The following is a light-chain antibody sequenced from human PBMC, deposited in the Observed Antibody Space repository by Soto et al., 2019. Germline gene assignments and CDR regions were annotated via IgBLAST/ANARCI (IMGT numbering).Light chain of an antibody. CDR2: AAS. J-gene: IGKJ1*01. CDR3: QQSYSTPSWT. Sequence: DIPMTQSPSSLSASVGDRVTITCRASQSISSYLNGYQQKPGKAPKLLIYAASSLQSGVPSRFSGSGSGTDFTLTISSLQPEDFATYYCQQSYSTPSWTFGQGTKVEIK. CDR1: QSISSY. V-gene: IGKV1-39*01.